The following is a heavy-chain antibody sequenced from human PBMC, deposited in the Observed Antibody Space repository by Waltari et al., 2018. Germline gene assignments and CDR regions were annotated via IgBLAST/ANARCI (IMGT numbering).Heavy chain of an antibody. CDR2: IYSGGST. Sequence: EVQLVESGGGLVQPGGSLRLSCAASKITVRNNYMGWVRQAPGKGLKLVATIYSGGSTNYADSLKGRFAISRDNSKNTLYLQMNSLRAEDTAVYYCASRIMVGFDYWGQGTLVTVSS. V-gene: IGHV3-66*01. J-gene: IGHJ4*02. CDR3: ASRIMVGFDY. D-gene: IGHD3-10*01. CDR1: KITVRNNY.